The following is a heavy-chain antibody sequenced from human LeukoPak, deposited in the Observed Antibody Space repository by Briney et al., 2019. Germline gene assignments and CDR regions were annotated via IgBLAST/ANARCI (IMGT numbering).Heavy chain of an antibody. J-gene: IGHJ4*02. Sequence: ASVKVSCKASGFTFSTYGITWVRQAPGQGLEWLGYISAYSADTNYAQKLQGRVTMTTDTSTTTAYLEMRSLRSDDTAVYSCARDLPESSGYYIWGQGTQVTVSS. CDR2: ISAYSADT. D-gene: IGHD6-19*01. CDR3: ARDLPESSGYYI. CDR1: GFTFSTYG. V-gene: IGHV1-18*01.